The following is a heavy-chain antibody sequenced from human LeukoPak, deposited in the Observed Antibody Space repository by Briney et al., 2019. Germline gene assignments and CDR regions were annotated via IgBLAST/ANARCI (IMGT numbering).Heavy chain of an antibody. V-gene: IGHV3-15*01. J-gene: IGHJ4*02. D-gene: IGHD3-22*01. Sequence: PGGSLRLSCAASGFTFSNAWMSWVRQAPGKGLEWVVRIKSKTDGGTTDYAAPVKGRFTISRDDSKNTLYLQMNSLKTEDTAVYYCTTPYNYDSSGYPGDWGQGTLVTVSS. CDR1: GFTFSNAW. CDR2: IKSKTDGGTT. CDR3: TTPYNYDSSGYPGD.